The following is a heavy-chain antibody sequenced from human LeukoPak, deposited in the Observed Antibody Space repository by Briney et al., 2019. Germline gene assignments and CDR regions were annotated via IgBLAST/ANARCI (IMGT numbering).Heavy chain of an antibody. CDR3: AKARGYGSGSYYNSFYYMDV. V-gene: IGHV3-48*04. D-gene: IGHD3-10*01. CDR1: GFTFSSYW. Sequence: GGSLRLSCAASGFTFSSYWMSWVRQAPGKGLEWVSYIDSSGTTIYYADSVKGRFTSSRDNAKNSLYLQMNSLRAEDTAVYYCAKARGYGSGSYYNSFYYMDVWGKGTTVTISS. J-gene: IGHJ6*03. CDR2: IDSSGTTI.